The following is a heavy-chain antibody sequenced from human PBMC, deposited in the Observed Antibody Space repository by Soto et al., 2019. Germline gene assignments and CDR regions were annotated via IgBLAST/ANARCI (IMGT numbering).Heavy chain of an antibody. CDR2: INPSGGST. J-gene: IGHJ4*02. CDR3: ARDLGRGHYYFDY. Sequence: ASVEVSCKESGYTFTSYYMHWVRQAPGQGLEWMGIINPSGGSTSYAQKFQGRVTMTRDTSTSTVYMELSSLRSEDTAVYYCARDLGRGHYYFDYWGQGTLVTVSS. D-gene: IGHD3-10*01. CDR1: GYTFTSYY. V-gene: IGHV1-46*01.